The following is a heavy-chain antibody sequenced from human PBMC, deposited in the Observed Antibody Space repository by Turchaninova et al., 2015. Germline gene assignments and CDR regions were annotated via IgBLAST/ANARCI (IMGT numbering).Heavy chain of an antibody. D-gene: IGHD2-21*02. CDR3: ATSVVVTAIGAFDI. CDR2: ISSEGSSN. V-gene: IGHV3-30*01. Sequence: QVQLVESGGGVVQPGRSLRLSCAASGFTFSSYAMHWVRQAPGRGLECVAVISSEGSSNSDEDSVRGGCKISKETLYLQRHSLRAEDTAVYYCATSVVVTAIGAFDIWGQGTMVTVSS. CDR1: GFTFSSYA. J-gene: IGHJ3*02.